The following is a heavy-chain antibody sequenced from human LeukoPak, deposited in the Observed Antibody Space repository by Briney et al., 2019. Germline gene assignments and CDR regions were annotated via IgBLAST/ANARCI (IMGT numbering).Heavy chain of an antibody. V-gene: IGHV3-23*01. J-gene: IGHJ3*02. CDR1: GFTFSSYA. Sequence: PGGSLRLSCAASGFTFSSYAMNWVRQAPGKGLEWVSGTSGSGGSTYYADSVKGRFTISRDNSKNTLYLQMNSLRAEDTAVYYCAKDRALAYYYDSSVSPTLGDASDIWGQGTMVTVSS. D-gene: IGHD3-22*01. CDR2: TSGSGGST. CDR3: AKDRALAYYYDSSVSPTLGDASDI.